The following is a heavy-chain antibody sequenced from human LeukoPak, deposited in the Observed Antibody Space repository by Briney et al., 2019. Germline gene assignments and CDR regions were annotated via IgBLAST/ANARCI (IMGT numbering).Heavy chain of an antibody. CDR1: GYTFTGYY. Sequence: GASVKVSCKASGYTFTGYYMHWVRQAPGQGLEWMGWINPNSGGTNYAQKFQGRVTMTRDTSISTAYMELSRLRSDDTAVYYCASTLYSGSYHDAFDIWGQGTMVTVSS. CDR2: INPNSGGT. CDR3: ASTLYSGSYHDAFDI. J-gene: IGHJ3*02. V-gene: IGHV1-2*02. D-gene: IGHD1-26*01.